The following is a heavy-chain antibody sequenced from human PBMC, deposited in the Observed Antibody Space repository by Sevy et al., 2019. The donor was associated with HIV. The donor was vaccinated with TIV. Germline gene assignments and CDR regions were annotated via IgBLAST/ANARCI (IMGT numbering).Heavy chain of an antibody. CDR2: ISGSGGST. CDR1: GFTFSSYA. D-gene: IGHD2-15*01. Sequence: GGSLRLSCAASGFTFSSYAMSWVRQAPGKGLEWVSAISGSGGSTYYADSVKGRFTISRDNSKNTLYLQMNSLRAEDTAVYYCATGRDIVVVVAATGGESHYWGQGTLVTVSS. CDR3: ATGRDIVVVVAATGGESHY. J-gene: IGHJ4*02. V-gene: IGHV3-23*01.